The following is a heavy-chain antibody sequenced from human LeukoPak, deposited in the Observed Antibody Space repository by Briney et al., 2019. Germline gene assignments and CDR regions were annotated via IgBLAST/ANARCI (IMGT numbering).Heavy chain of an antibody. D-gene: IGHD2-2*01. Sequence: ASVKVSCKASGYTLTSYYMHWVRQAPGQGLEWMGIINPSGGFSSYVQKFQGRVTMTRDTSTSTVYMEMSSLRSEDTAVYYCARVEWSQLLLRIHTSYYFDYWGQGTLVTVSS. CDR3: ARVEWSQLLLRIHTSYYFDY. V-gene: IGHV1-46*01. CDR1: GYTLTSYY. CDR2: INPSGGFS. J-gene: IGHJ4*02.